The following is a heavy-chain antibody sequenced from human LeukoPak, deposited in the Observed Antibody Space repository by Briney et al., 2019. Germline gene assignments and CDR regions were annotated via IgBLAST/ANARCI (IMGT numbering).Heavy chain of an antibody. CDR3: ARSCSSTSCYTRLLEYQYYFDY. CDR1: GGTFSSYA. J-gene: IGHJ4*02. V-gene: IGHV1-69*05. D-gene: IGHD2-2*02. CDR2: IIPIFGTA. Sequence: SVKVSRKASGGTFSSYAISWVRQAPGQGLEWMGGIIPIFGTANYAQKFQGRVTITTDESTSTAYMELSSLRSEDTAVYYCARSCSSTSCYTRLLEYQYYFDYWGQGTLVTVSS.